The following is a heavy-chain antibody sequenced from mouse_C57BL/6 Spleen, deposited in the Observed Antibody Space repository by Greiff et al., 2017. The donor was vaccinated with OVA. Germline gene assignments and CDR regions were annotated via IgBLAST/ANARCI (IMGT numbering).Heavy chain of an antibody. CDR3: ARDYGSSRFAY. J-gene: IGHJ3*01. CDR2: IYPGDGDT. D-gene: IGHD1-1*01. Sequence: QVQLQQSGPELVKPGASVKISCKASGYAFGSSWMNWVKQRPGKGLEWIGRIYPGDGDTNYNGKFKGKATLTADKSSSTAYMQLSSLTSEDSAVYFCARDYGSSRFAYWGQGTLVTVSA. V-gene: IGHV1-82*01. CDR1: GYAFGSSW.